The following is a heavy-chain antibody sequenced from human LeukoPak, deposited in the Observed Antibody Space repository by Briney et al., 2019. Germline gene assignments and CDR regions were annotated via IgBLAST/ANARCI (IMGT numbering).Heavy chain of an antibody. CDR1: GYXFTTYG. Sequence: ASVKVSCKASGYXFTTYGISWVRQAPGQGLEWMGWISAYSGSTSYAQNLQGRVTMTTDTSTSTAYMELRSLRSDDTAVYYCARGDYYDSSAYRYYDAFDIWGQGTMVTVSS. D-gene: IGHD3-22*01. CDR3: ARGDYYDSSAYRYYDAFDI. J-gene: IGHJ3*02. V-gene: IGHV1-18*01. CDR2: ISAYSGST.